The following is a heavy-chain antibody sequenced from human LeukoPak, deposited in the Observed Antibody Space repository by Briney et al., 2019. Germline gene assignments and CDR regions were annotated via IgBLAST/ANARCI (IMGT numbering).Heavy chain of an antibody. Sequence: SETLSLTCAVYGGSFSGYYWSWIRQPPGKGLEWIGEINHSGSTNYNPSLKSRVTISVDTSKNQFSLKLSSVTAADTAVCYCARGSSYRGVDYWGQGTLVTVSS. D-gene: IGHD1-14*01. V-gene: IGHV4-34*01. J-gene: IGHJ4*02. CDR1: GGSFSGYY. CDR2: INHSGST. CDR3: ARGSSYRGVDY.